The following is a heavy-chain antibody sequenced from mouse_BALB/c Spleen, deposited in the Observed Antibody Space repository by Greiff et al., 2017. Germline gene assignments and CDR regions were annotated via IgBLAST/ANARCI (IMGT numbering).Heavy chain of an antibody. Sequence: VQLQQPGAELVKPGASVKLSCQASGYTFTSYWMHWVKQRPGQGLEWIGEIDPSDSYTNYNQKFKGKATLTVDTSSSTAYMQLSSLTSEDSAVYYCARRRDGNLDYWGQGTTLTVSS. D-gene: IGHD2-1*01. J-gene: IGHJ2*01. CDR3: ARRRDGNLDY. CDR1: GYTFTSYW. V-gene: IGHV1-69*02. CDR2: IDPSDSYT.